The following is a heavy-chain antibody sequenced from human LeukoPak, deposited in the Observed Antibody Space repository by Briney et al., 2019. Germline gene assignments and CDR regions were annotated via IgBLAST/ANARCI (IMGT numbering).Heavy chain of an antibody. CDR1: GFTFSSYS. D-gene: IGHD2-2*01. Sequence: PGGSLTLSCAASGFTFSSYSMNWVRQAPGKGLEWVSSISSSSSYIYYADSVKGRFTISRDNAKNSLYLQMNSLRAEDTAVYYCARAYCSSTSCYFDYWGQGTLVTVSS. V-gene: IGHV3-21*01. J-gene: IGHJ4*02. CDR3: ARAYCSSTSCYFDY. CDR2: ISSSSSYI.